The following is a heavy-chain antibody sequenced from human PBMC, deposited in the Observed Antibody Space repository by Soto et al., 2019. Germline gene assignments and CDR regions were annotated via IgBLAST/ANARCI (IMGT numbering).Heavy chain of an antibody. CDR2: ISWNSGSI. J-gene: IGHJ4*02. V-gene: IGHV3-9*01. CDR3: AKDLGYCTNGVCYTFDY. D-gene: IGHD2-8*01. Sequence: PGGSLRLSCTASGFTFDDYAMHWVRQAPGKGLEWVSGISWNSGSIGYADSVKGRFTISRDNAKNSLYLQMNSLRAEDTALYYCAKDLGYCTNGVCYTFDYWGQGTLVTVSS. CDR1: GFTFDDYA.